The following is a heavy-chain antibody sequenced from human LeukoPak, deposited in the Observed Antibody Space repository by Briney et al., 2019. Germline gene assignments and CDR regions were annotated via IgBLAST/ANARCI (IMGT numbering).Heavy chain of an antibody. CDR3: AIRYGDCVGNWFDP. CDR2: FDPEDGET. D-gene: IGHD4-17*01. CDR1: GYTLTELS. Sequence: GASVKVSCKVSGYTLTELSMHWVRQAPGKGLEWMGGFDPEDGETIYAQKFQGRVTMTEDTSTDTAYMELSSLRSEDTAVYYCAIRYGDCVGNWFDPWGQGTLVTVSS. V-gene: IGHV1-24*01. J-gene: IGHJ5*02.